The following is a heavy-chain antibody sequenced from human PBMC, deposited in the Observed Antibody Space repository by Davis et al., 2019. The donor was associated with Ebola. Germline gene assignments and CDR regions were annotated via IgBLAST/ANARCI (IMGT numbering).Heavy chain of an antibody. CDR1: VGTFSSYA. CDR3: ASGIFGVVIFSSLDS. J-gene: IGHJ4*02. CDR2: IIPIFGTA. V-gene: IGHV1-69*13. D-gene: IGHD3-3*01. Sequence: SVTVSRQASVGTFSSYAISWVRQPPAQGLEWMGGIIPIFGTANYAQKFQGRVTITADESTSTAYMELSSLRSEDTAVYYCASGIFGVVIFSSLDSWGQGTLVTVSS.